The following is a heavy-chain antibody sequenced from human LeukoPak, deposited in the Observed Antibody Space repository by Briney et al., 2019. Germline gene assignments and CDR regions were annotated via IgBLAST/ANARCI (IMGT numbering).Heavy chain of an antibody. V-gene: IGHV3-30*04. CDR3: ARDSRSRLRRDYYYYYGMDV. CDR1: GFTFSSYA. D-gene: IGHD4-17*01. Sequence: PGGSLRLSCAASGFTFSSYAMYWVRQAPGKGLEWVAVISYDGSNKYYADSVKGRFTISRDNSKNTLYLQMNSLRAEDTAVYYCARDSRSRLRRDYYYYYGMDVWGQRTTVTVSS. CDR2: ISYDGSNK. J-gene: IGHJ6*02.